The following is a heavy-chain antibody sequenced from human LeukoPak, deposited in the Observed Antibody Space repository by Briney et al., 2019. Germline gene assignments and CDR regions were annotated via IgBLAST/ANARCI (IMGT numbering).Heavy chain of an antibody. D-gene: IGHD6-25*01. J-gene: IGHJ5*02. CDR3: ARFKYSSENWFDP. CDR2: IYYSGST. Sequence: PSETLSLTCTVSGDSISSYYWSWIRQPPGKGLEWIGSIYYSGSTYYNPSLKSRVTISVDTSKNHFSLKLSSVTAADTAVYYCARFKYSSENWFDPWGQGTLVTVSS. CDR1: GDSISSYY. V-gene: IGHV4-59*05.